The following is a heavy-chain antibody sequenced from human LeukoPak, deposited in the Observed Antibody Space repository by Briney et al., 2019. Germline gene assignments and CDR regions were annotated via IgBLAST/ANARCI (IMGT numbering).Heavy chain of an antibody. D-gene: IGHD2-2*01. Sequence: GGSLRLSCAASGFTFSNAWMSWVRQAPGKGLEWVGRIKSKTDGGTTDYAAPVKGRFTISRDDSKNTLYLQMNSLKTEDTAVYYCTTMYQLLFPYYYYMDVWGKGTTVTVSS. CDR2: IKSKTDGGTT. CDR1: GFTFSNAW. J-gene: IGHJ6*03. CDR3: TTMYQLLFPYYYYMDV. V-gene: IGHV3-15*01.